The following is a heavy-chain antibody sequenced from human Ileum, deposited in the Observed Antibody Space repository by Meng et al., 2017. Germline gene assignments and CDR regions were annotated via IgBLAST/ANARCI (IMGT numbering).Heavy chain of an antibody. CDR1: GASISTSNL. V-gene: IGHV4-4*02. J-gene: IGHJ4*02. Sequence: QAQLPQSGPGLVKPSGTLSLTCAVSGASISTSNLWNWVRQPPGKGLEWIGEIHHSGTTNYNPSLKSRVTISLDKSKNQFSLELRSVTAADTAVYYCARHDYGDPTAAFDYWGQGTLVTVSS. CDR3: ARHDYGDPTAAFDY. CDR2: IHHSGTT. D-gene: IGHD4-17*01.